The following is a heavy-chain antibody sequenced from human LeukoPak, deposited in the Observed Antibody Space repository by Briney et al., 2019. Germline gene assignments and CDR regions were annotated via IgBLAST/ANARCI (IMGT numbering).Heavy chain of an antibody. V-gene: IGHV1-24*01. CDR1: GYTLTELS. J-gene: IGHJ4*02. CDR2: FDPENGET. D-gene: IGHD3-9*01. Sequence: ASVKVSCKVSGYTLTELSMHWVRQAPGKGLEWMGGFDPENGETIYAQKFQGRVTMTEDTSTDTAYMELSSLRSEDTAVYYCATSYYDILTGYRPLAYRGQGTLVTVSS. CDR3: ATSYYDILTGYRPLAY.